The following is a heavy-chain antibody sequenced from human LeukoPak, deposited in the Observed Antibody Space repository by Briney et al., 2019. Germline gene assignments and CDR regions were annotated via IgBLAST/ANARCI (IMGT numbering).Heavy chain of an antibody. V-gene: IGHV3-7*01. Sequence: GGSLRLSCAASGFTFSNYWMTWVRQAPGKGLEWVANIKQDGSEKYYVDSVKGRITISRDNAKNSLYLQMNSLRVEDTAVYYCAADELYRHGSDYWGQGTLVTVSS. J-gene: IGHJ4*02. CDR3: AADELYRHGSDY. CDR1: GFTFSNYW. CDR2: IKQDGSEK. D-gene: IGHD5-18*01.